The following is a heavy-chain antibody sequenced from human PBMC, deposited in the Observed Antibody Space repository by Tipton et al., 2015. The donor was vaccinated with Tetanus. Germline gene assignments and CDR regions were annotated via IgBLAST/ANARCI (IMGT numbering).Heavy chain of an antibody. CDR2: ISGLGHTT. CDR1: DFTFDLTFEKYA. V-gene: IGHV3-23*01. J-gene: IGHJ3*02. D-gene: IGHD2-21*01. CDR3: VFWWSGFPEAFDM. Sequence: SLRLSCTASDFTFDLTFEKYAMNWVRQAPGKGLEWVSGISGLGHTTDYADSVRGRFTVSRDNSKSMLFLEGNSLRAEDTAIYYCVFWWSGFPEAFDMWGQGTMVTVSS.